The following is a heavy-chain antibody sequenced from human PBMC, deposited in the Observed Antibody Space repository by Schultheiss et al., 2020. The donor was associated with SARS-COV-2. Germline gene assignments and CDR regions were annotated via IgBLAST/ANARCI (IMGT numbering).Heavy chain of an antibody. Sequence: SGPTLVKPTQTLTLTCTLSGFSLSTSGMCVSWIRQPPGKALEWLARIDWDDDKFYSTSLKTRLTISKDTSKNQVVLTMTNMDPVDTAMYYCARSMAAAYPNWFDPWGQGTLVTVSS. D-gene: IGHD6-13*01. CDR2: IDWDDDK. CDR3: ARSMAAAYPNWFDP. CDR1: GFSLSTSGMC. J-gene: IGHJ5*02. V-gene: IGHV2-70*17.